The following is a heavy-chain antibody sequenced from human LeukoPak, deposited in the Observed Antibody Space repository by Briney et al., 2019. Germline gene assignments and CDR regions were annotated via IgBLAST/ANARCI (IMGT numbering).Heavy chain of an antibody. CDR3: AKEEGGAWGSYRYYLFDY. D-gene: IGHD3-16*02. J-gene: IGHJ4*02. CDR1: GFSFSNYA. V-gene: IGHV3-23*01. Sequence: GGSLRLSCAASGFSFSNYAMSWVRQAPGKGLEWVSAVGGGGANTDYADSVKGRFTISRDNSKNTLYLQMNSLRAEDTAVYYCAKEEGGAWGSYRYYLFDYWGQGTLVTVSS. CDR2: VGGGGANT.